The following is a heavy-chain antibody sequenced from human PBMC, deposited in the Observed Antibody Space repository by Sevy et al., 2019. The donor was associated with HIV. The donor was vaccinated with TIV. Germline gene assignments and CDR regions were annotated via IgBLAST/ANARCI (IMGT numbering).Heavy chain of an antibody. CDR1: GFTFSSYA. D-gene: IGHD2-21*01. J-gene: IGHJ1*01. CDR2: ISGSGGST. CDR3: AKDARTSYCGGDCYRAEYFQH. V-gene: IGHV3-23*01. Sequence: GGSLRLSCAASGFTFSSYAMSWVRQAPGKGLEWVSAISGSGGSTYYADSVKGRFTISRDNSKNTLYLQMNSLGAEDTAVYYCAKDARTSYCGGDCYRAEYFQHWGQGTLVTVSS.